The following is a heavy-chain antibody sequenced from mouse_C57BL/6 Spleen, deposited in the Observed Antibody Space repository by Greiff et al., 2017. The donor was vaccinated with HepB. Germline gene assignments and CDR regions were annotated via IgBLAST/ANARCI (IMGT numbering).Heavy chain of an antibody. J-gene: IGHJ2*01. D-gene: IGHD2-1*01. CDR2: IHPNSGST. Sequence: QVQLQQSGAELVKPGASVKLSCKASGYTFTSYWMHWVKQRPGQGLEWIGMIHPNSGSTNYNEKFKSKDTLTVDKSSSTAYMQLSSLTSDDSAVYYCAREGNYEFYFDYWGQGTTLTVSS. V-gene: IGHV1-64*01. CDR3: AREGNYEFYFDY. CDR1: GYTFTSYW.